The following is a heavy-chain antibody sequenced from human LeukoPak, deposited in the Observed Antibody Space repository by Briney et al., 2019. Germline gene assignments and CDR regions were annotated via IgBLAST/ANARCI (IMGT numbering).Heavy chain of an antibody. J-gene: IGHJ4*02. CDR2: IIPIFGIA. V-gene: IGHV1-69*04. Sequence: SVTVSCKASGGTFSSYAISWVRQAPGQGLEGMGRIIPIFGIANYAQKFQGRVTITADKSTSTAYMELSSLRSEDTAVYYCARVDAGYCSCTSCPPVYWGQGTLVTVSS. D-gene: IGHD2-2*01. CDR3: ARVDAGYCSCTSCPPVY. CDR1: GGTFSSYA.